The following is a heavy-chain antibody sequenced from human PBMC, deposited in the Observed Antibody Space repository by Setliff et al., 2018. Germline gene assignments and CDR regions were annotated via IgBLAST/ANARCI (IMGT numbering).Heavy chain of an antibody. CDR2: ISYDGSNK. CDR1: GFTFSSYG. V-gene: IGHV3-30*18. D-gene: IGHD6-19*01. Sequence: GGSLRLSCAASGFTFSSYGMHWVRQAPGKGLEWVAVISYDGSNKYYADSVKGRFTISRDNSKNTLYLQMNSLRAEDTAVYYCAKVDSSGWYVSLDPYYYGMDGRNGAWGVYWGQGTLVTVSS. J-gene: IGHJ4*02. CDR3: AKVDSSGWYVSLDPYYYGMDGRNGAWGVY.